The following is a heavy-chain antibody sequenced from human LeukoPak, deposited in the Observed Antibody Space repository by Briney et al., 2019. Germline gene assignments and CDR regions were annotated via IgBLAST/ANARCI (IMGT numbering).Heavy chain of an antibody. D-gene: IGHD3-22*01. J-gene: IGHJ4*02. CDR2: INNGGDIT. Sequence: GGSLRLSCAASGLTFSNYAMSWVRQAPGKGLEWVSVINNGGDITGYADSVKGRFTISRDNSKNTLYLQMSSLTAEDTAVYYCAKSVYYDGGGYFYTDYWGQGTLVTVSS. CDR1: GLTFSNYA. CDR3: AKSVYYDGGGYFYTDY. V-gene: IGHV3-23*01.